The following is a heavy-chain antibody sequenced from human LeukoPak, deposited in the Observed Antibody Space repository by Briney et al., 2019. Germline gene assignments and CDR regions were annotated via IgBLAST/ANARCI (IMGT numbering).Heavy chain of an antibody. V-gene: IGHV3-23*01. D-gene: IGHD6-13*01. CDR3: ARDMYSSTY. J-gene: IGHJ4*02. CDR1: GFTFSSYA. Sequence: GGSLRLSCAASGFTFSSYAMSWVRQAPGKGLEWVSAISGSGGSTYYADSVKGRFTISRDNAKNSLYLQMNSLRAEDTAVYYCARDMYSSTYWGQGTLVTVSS. CDR2: ISGSGGST.